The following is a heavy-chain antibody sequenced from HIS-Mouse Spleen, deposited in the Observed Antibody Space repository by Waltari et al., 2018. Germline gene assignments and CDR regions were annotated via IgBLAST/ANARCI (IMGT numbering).Heavy chain of an antibody. CDR3: ASIVGATMFGTEFDY. CDR1: GYSISSGSY. CDR2: IYHSGST. D-gene: IGHD1-26*01. J-gene: IGHJ4*02. V-gene: IGHV4-38-2*01. Sequence: QVQLQESGPGLVKPSETLSLTCPVSGYSISSGSYWCWIRQPPGKGLEWIGSIYHSGSTYYNPSLKSRVTISVDTSKNQFSLKLSSVTAADTAVYYCASIVGATMFGTEFDYWGQGTLVTVSS.